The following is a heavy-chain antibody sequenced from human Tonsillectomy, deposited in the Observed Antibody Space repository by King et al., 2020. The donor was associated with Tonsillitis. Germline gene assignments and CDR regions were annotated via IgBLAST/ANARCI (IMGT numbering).Heavy chain of an antibody. V-gene: IGHV1-58*01. CDR3: AASTDSSGYHFDL. CDR1: GFTFTSSA. CDR2: IVVGSGNT. D-gene: IGHD3-22*01. Sequence: QLVESGPEVKKPGTSVKVSCKASGFTFTSSAVQWVRQARGQRLEWIGWIVVGSGNTNYAQKFQERVTVTRDMSTSTAYMELSSLRSEDTAVYYCAASTDSSGYHFDLWGRGTLVTVSS. J-gene: IGHJ2*01.